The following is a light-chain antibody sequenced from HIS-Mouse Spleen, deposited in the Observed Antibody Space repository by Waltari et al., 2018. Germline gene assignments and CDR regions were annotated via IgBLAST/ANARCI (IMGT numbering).Light chain of an antibody. V-gene: IGLV2-23*03. Sequence: QSALTQPVRVSGSPGQSSTISFTGTSSDAGSYILVPWYQPHPSKAPKLMIYGGSKRPSGVSNRFSGSKSGNTASLTISGLQAEDEADYYCCSYAGSSTFVVFGGGTKLTVL. J-gene: IGLJ2*01. CDR2: GGS. CDR1: SSDAGSYIL. CDR3: CSYAGSSTFVV.